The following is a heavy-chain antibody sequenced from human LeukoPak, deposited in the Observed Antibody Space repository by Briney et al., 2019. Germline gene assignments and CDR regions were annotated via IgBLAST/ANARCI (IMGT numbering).Heavy chain of an antibody. CDR3: AKVSGFKITFGGVID. D-gene: IGHD3-16*02. CDR1: GFTFSSYG. CDR2: ISYDGSNK. J-gene: IGHJ4*02. V-gene: IGHV3-30*18. Sequence: GRSLRLSCAASGFTFSSYGMHWVRQAPGEGLEWVAAISYDGSNKYYAESVKGRFTISRDNSKNTLYLQMNSLRAEDAAVFYCAKVSGFKITFGGVIDWGQGTPVTVSS.